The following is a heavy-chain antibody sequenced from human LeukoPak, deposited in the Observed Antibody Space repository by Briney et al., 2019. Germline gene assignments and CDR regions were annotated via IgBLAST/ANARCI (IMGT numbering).Heavy chain of an antibody. CDR1: GGSISRGSDY. CDR2: IYYSGST. J-gene: IGHJ4*02. CDR3: ARANYYESSDHRLFHY. D-gene: IGHD3-22*01. V-gene: IGHV4-31*03. Sequence: SETLSLPCTVSGGSISRGSDYWSWIRQHPGKGLEWIGYIYYSGSTYYNPSLKSRVTLSVDTSENQFSLKLSSVTAADTAVYYCARANYYESSDHRLFHYWGQGTLVTVSS.